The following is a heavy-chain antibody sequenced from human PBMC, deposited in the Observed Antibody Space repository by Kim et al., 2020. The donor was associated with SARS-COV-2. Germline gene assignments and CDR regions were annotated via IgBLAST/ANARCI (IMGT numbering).Heavy chain of an antibody. V-gene: IGHV1-69*04. J-gene: IGHJ6*01. CDR1: GVTFSSYA. D-gene: IGHD2-15*01. CDR2: IIPILGIA. CDR3: ASVGCSGGSCYLPFYYYYG. Sequence: SLKVSCKASGVTFSSYAISWVRQAPGQGLEWMGRIIPILGIANYAQKFQGRVTITADKSTSTAYMELSSLRSEDTAVYYCASVGCSGGSCYLPFYYYYG.